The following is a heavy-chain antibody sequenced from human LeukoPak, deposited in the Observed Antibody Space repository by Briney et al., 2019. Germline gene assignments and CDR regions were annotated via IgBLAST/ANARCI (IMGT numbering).Heavy chain of an antibody. D-gene: IGHD4-17*01. J-gene: IGHJ4*02. CDR1: GGSISSSSYY. Sequence: SETLSLTCTVSGGSISSSSYYWSWIRQPPGKGLEWIGEINHSGSTNYNPSLKSRVTISVDTSKNQFSLKLNSVTAADTAVYYCARRRMTTVTSPRHFDHWGQGTLVTVSS. CDR3: ARRRMTTVTSPRHFDH. CDR2: INHSGST. V-gene: IGHV4-39*07.